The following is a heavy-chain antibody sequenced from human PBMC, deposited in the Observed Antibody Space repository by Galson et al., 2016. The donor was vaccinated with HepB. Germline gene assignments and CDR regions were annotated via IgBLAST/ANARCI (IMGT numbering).Heavy chain of an antibody. J-gene: IGHJ3*02. D-gene: IGHD1-1*01. CDR2: TYYRSKWYY. CDR1: EGSVSGASVA. CDR3: ESGIWNAFDI. V-gene: IGHV6-1*01. Sequence: SEGSVSGASVAWNWIRQSPSRGLEWLGRTYYRSKWYYDYATSVKSRITVNPNTSKNKFSLQLSSVTAEDTAVYYCESGIWNAFDIWGQGTMVTVSS.